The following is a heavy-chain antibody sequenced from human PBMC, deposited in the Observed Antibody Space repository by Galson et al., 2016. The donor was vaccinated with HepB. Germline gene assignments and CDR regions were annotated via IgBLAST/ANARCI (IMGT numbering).Heavy chain of an antibody. CDR3: ARENGNNDPLWHSDL. V-gene: IGHV1-69*06. J-gene: IGHJ2*01. Sequence: SVKVSCKVSGDTFTKYSFSWVRQAPGQGLEWMGGIIPLAGTPNYSQKFRGRVTFSAETSTSTTYMELSSLRSGDTAVYYCARENGNNDPLWHSDLWGRGTLVTVSS. CDR2: IIPLAGTP. D-gene: IGHD5-24*01. CDR1: GDTFTKYS.